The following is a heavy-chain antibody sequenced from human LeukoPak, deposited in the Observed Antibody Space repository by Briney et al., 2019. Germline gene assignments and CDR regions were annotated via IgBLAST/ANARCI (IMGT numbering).Heavy chain of an antibody. CDR1: GYTFTSYD. CDR2: MNPNSGNT. J-gene: IGHJ4*02. CDR3: ARGDYGGGGFDY. D-gene: IGHD4-17*01. V-gene: IGHV1-8*01. Sequence: ASVKVSCKASGYTFTSYDINWVRQATGQGLEWMGWMNPNSGNTGYAQKFQGTVTLTTNTSISTAYMELSSLRSEDTAVYYCARGDYGGGGFDYWGQGTLVTVSS.